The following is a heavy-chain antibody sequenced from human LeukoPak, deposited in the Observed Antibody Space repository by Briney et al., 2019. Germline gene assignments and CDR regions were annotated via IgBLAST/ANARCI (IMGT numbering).Heavy chain of an antibody. D-gene: IGHD3-16*01. CDR3: AKDQAWGPRLGGSNWFDP. V-gene: IGHV3-23*01. CDR1: RFSFSSYA. CDR2: ISGSGGTT. J-gene: IGHJ5*02. Sequence: GGSLRLSCAASRFSFSSYAMSWVRQAPGKGLEWVSAISGSGGTTYYADSVKGRFTVSRDNSKNTLYLQMNSLRVEDTAVYFCAKDQAWGPRLGGSNWFDPWGQGTLVTVSS.